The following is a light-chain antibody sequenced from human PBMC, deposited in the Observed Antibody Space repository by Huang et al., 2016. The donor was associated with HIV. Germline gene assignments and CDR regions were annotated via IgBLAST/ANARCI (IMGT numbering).Light chain of an antibody. Sequence: DIVMTQSPLSPPVTPGEPASISCRSSQTLLHSYGYNFLQWYVQKPGQSPQRLISLGSGRASGVPDRFTGSGSGTDFTLEISSVEAEDVGVYYCMQSLQTPFTFGPGTKVDI. CDR2: LGS. CDR1: QTLLHSYGYNF. V-gene: IGKV2-28*01. CDR3: MQSLQTPFT. J-gene: IGKJ3*01.